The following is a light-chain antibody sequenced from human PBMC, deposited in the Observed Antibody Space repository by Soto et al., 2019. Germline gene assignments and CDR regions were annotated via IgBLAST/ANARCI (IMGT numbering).Light chain of an antibody. J-gene: IGKJ5*01. CDR3: QQYDASPIT. CDR2: GVS. Sequence: EIVFTQSPGTLSLSPGERATLSCRASQSLSRTYLAWYQQKPGQAPRLLISGVSKRAAGIPDRFSAGGSDTDFTLTISRVEPEDFALYFCQQYDASPITFGRGTRLEIK. CDR1: QSLSRTY. V-gene: IGKV3-20*01.